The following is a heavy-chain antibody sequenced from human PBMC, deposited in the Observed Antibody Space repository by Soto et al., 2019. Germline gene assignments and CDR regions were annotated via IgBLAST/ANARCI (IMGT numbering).Heavy chain of an antibody. CDR2: IKSKTDGGTP. V-gene: IGHV3-15*07. Sequence: GGSLRLSCAASGFTFSNAWINWVRQAPGKGLEWVGRIKSKTDGGTPDYAAPVKGRFAISRDDSKNKVYLQMNSLKTEDTGIHYCTTDSYSSIIVVRFDYWGHGTLVTVSS. D-gene: IGHD3-22*01. CDR1: GFTFSNAW. CDR3: TTDSYSSIIVVRFDY. J-gene: IGHJ4*01.